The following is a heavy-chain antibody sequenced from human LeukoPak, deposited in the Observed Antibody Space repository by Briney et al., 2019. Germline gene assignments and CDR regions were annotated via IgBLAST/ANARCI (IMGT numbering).Heavy chain of an antibody. J-gene: IGHJ4*02. CDR2: IISSSSHI. Sequence: PGGSLRLSCVASGFNFNTYTMNWVRQAPGKGLEWVASIISSSSHIYYADSLKGRFTISRDNAKNSVYLQMSSLRVEDTAVYYCAKERRPYDYGDYMFDYWGQGTLVTVSS. V-gene: IGHV3-21*04. D-gene: IGHD4-17*01. CDR3: AKERRPYDYGDYMFDY. CDR1: GFNFNTYT.